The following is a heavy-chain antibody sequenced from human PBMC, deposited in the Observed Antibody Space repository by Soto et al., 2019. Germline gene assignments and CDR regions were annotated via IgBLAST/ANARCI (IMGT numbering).Heavy chain of an antibody. D-gene: IGHD6-19*01. J-gene: IGHJ3*02. CDR3: ARGVRAVAETVYDAFYI. CDR2: INPDNGKT. Sequence: ASVKVSCKASGYTFTNYGIHWLRQAPGQRLEWIGWINPDNGKTKDSQDFQGRVTITRDTSATTAYMELSYLGSEDTAVYYCARGVRAVAETVYDAFYISAQGTLVTVSS. CDR1: GYTFTNYG. V-gene: IGHV1-3*01.